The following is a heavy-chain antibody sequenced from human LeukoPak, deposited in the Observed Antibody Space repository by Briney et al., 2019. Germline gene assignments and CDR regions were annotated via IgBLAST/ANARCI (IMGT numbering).Heavy chain of an antibody. J-gene: IGHJ5*02. CDR3: ASTSRPLYSGSYSA. V-gene: IGHV5-51*01. CDR2: IYPGDSDT. D-gene: IGHD1-26*01. CDR1: GYSCTSYW. Sequence: GASLKISCKGSGYSCTSYWIGWVRQMPGKGLEWMGIIYPGDSDTRYSPSFQGQVTISADKSISTAYLQWSSLKASDTAMYYCASTSRPLYSGSYSAWGQGTLVTVSS.